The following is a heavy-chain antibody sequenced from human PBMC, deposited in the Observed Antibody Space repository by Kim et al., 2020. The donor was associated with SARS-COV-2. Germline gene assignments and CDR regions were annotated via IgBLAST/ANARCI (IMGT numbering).Heavy chain of an antibody. CDR2: IYYSGST. CDR3: ARGRGRYYYYGMDV. CDR1: GGSISSSNNY. D-gene: IGHD3-16*01. V-gene: IGHV4-39*01. J-gene: IGHJ6*02. Sequence: SETLSLTCTVSGGSISSSNNYWGWIRQPPGKGLEWIGSIYYSGSTYYNPSLKSRVTISADTSKNQFSLKLSSVTATDTAVYYCARGRGRYYYYGMDVWGQGTTVTVSS.